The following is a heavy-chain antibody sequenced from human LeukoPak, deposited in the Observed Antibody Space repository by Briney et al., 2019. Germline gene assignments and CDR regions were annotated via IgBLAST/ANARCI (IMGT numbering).Heavy chain of an antibody. Sequence: SETLSLTCTVSGGSIRSSYYYWGWIRQPPGKGLEWIGSIYYSGSTNYNPSLKSRVTISVDTSKNQFSLKLSSVTAADTAVYYCARGNYYDSSGYYSDYNWFDPWGQGTLVTVSS. CDR1: GGSIRSSYYY. J-gene: IGHJ5*02. V-gene: IGHV4-39*07. D-gene: IGHD3-22*01. CDR2: IYYSGST. CDR3: ARGNYYDSSGYYSDYNWFDP.